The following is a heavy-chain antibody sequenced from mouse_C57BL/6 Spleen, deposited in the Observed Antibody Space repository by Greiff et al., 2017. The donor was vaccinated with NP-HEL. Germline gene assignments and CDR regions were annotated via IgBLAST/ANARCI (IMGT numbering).Heavy chain of an antibody. D-gene: IGHD2-2*01. J-gene: IGHJ4*01. Sequence: VQLQQSGAELVKPGASVKLSCKASGYTFTSYWMQWVKQRPGQGLEWIGEIDPSDSYTNYNQKFKGKATLTVDTSSSTAYMQLSSLASEDSAVYYCARGMVTTGAMDYWGQGTSVTVSS. V-gene: IGHV1-50*01. CDR2: IDPSDSYT. CDR3: ARGMVTTGAMDY. CDR1: GYTFTSYW.